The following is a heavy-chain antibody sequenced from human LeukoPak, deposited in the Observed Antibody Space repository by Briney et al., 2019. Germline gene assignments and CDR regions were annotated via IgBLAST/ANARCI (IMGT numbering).Heavy chain of an antibody. CDR2: INHNGGRT. CDR1: EFTFSSYS. Sequence: GGSLRLSCAASEFTFSSYSMTWVRQAPGKGLEWVSTINHNGGRTYYADSLEGRFAISRDNSKNTLFLQMNSLRAEDTAVYYCAKADRVASAATLDYWGQGTLVTVSS. CDR3: AKADRVASAATLDY. J-gene: IGHJ4*02. D-gene: IGHD2-15*01. V-gene: IGHV3-23*01.